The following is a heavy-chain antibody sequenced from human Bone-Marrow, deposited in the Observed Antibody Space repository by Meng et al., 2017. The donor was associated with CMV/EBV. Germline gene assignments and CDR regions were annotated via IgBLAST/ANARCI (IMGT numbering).Heavy chain of an antibody. CDR1: GFTFSSYA. CDR3: ARGGKGGCSSTSCYYYYGMDV. V-gene: IGHV3-30*02. Sequence: GESLKISCAASGFTFSSYAMHWVRQAPGKGLEWVAFIRYDGSNKYYADSVKGRFTISRDNSKNTLYLQMNSLRAEDTAVYYCARGGKGGCSSTSCYYYYGMDVWGQGTTVTVSS. CDR2: IRYDGSNK. D-gene: IGHD2-2*01. J-gene: IGHJ6*02.